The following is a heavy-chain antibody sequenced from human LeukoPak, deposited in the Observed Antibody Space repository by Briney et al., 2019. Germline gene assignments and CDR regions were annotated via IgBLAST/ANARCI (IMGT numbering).Heavy chain of an antibody. CDR1: GFTFSSYA. Sequence: GGSLRLSCAASGFTFSSYAMSWVRQAPGKGLEWVSAISGSGGSTYYADSVKGRFTISRDNSKNTLYLQMNSLRAEDTAVYYCAKDLADSGFGDSLYYYMDVWGKGTTVTVSS. V-gene: IGHV3-23*01. CDR2: ISGSGGST. D-gene: IGHD3-10*01. CDR3: AKDLADSGFGDSLYYYMDV. J-gene: IGHJ6*03.